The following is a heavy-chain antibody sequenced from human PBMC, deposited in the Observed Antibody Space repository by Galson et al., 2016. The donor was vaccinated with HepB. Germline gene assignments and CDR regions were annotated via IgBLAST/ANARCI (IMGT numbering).Heavy chain of an antibody. CDR3: ARGRRGGVTSGSFSYYYGMDV. CDR1: GFTFSRFA. D-gene: IGHD3-10*01. V-gene: IGHV3-30-3*01. Sequence: SLRLSCAASGFTFSRFAMHWVRQAPDKGLEWVAVISNDGSNKYYADSVKGRVTISRDNSKNRLYLQMNSLRAEDTAVYYCARGRRGGVTSGSFSYYYGMDVWGQGTTVTVSS. J-gene: IGHJ6*02. CDR2: ISNDGSNK.